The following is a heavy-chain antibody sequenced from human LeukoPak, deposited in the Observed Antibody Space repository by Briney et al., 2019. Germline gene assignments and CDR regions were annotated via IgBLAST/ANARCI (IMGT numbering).Heavy chain of an antibody. Sequence: SGPTLVNPTQTLTLTCTFSGFSLSTRGMCVTWLRQPPGKALEWLARIDWDDDKKYSTSLKTSLTISKDTSKNQVVLTMDDMDPVDTATYYCARISGMLEAGYYYYYYMDVWGIGTTVTVSS. J-gene: IGHJ6*03. CDR2: IDWDDDK. D-gene: IGHD2-8*01. CDR3: ARISGMLEAGYYYYYYMDV. V-gene: IGHV2-70*11. CDR1: GFSLSTRGMC.